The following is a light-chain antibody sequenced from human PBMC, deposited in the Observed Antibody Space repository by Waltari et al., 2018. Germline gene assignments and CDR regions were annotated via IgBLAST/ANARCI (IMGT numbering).Light chain of an antibody. CDR2: AAS. J-gene: IGKJ5*01. CDR1: QGINTY. V-gene: IGKV1-9*01. CDR3: QQLATYPIT. Sequence: IQLTQSPSSLSTSVGDRVTLTCRASQGINTYLAWSQQKSGKAPKLLIYAASTLQSGVPSRVSGSGSGTDFTLTISSLQPEDFATYYCQQLATYPITSGQGTRLEIK.